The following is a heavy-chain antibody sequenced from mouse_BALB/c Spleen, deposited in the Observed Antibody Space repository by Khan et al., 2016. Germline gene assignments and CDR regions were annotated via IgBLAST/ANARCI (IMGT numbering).Heavy chain of an antibody. CDR2: IRPGGSA. CDR1: GFSLTSYG. V-gene: IGHV2-9*02. Sequence: VQLKESGPGLVAPSQSLSITCTVSGFSLTSYGVHWVRQPPGKGLEWLGVIRPGGSANYNSALMSSLSTRKDNSKSQVFSKMNRLQTDDPSMYYCARDGTYYRYDGYFDYWGQGTTLTVSS. D-gene: IGHD2-14*01. CDR3: ARDGTYYRYDGYFDY. J-gene: IGHJ2*01.